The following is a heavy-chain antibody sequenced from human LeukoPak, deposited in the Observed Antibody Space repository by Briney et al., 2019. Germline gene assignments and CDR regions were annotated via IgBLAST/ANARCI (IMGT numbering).Heavy chain of an antibody. CDR2: ISGSGGST. CDR1: GFTFSNAW. CDR3: AKDYYDSSGYYWPEYYFDY. V-gene: IGHV3-23*01. Sequence: PGGSLRLSCAASGFTFSNAWMSWVRQAPGKGLEWVSAISGSGGSTYYADSVKGRFTISRDNSKNTLYLQMNSLRAEDTAVYYCAKDYYDSSGYYWPEYYFDYWGQGTLVTVSS. J-gene: IGHJ4*02. D-gene: IGHD3-22*01.